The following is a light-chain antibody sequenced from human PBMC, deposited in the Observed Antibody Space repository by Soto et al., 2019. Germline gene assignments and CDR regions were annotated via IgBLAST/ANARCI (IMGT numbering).Light chain of an antibody. CDR1: QSVTSSF. CDR2: NAA. CDR3: QQYASSLLT. J-gene: IGKJ4*01. Sequence: EIVLTQSPGTLSLSPGERATLSCRASQSVTSSFLAWYQQKPGQAPRLLMYNAATMATGIPDRFSGSGSGTDFTLTITRLEPEDFAVYYCQQYASSLLTFGGGTKVEIK. V-gene: IGKV3-20*01.